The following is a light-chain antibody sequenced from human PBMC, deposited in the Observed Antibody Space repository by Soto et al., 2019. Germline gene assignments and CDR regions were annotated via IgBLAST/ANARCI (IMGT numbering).Light chain of an antibody. V-gene: IGKV3-11*01. Sequence: EIFMTQSPATLSVSLWEIATLSCRASQSVSILLAWYQQKPGQSPRLLIYDASNRATGIPARFSGSGSGTDFTLTISSLEPEDFAVYYCQQRHAWPLTFGQGTRLEI. CDR3: QQRHAWPLT. CDR2: DAS. CDR1: QSVSIL. J-gene: IGKJ5*01.